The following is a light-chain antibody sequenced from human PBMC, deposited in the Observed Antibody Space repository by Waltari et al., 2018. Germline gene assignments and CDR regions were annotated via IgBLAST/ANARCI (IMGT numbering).Light chain of an antibody. CDR2: FTD. J-gene: IGLJ3*02. Sequence: QSVLTQPPSASGTPGQRVTISCSGSRPNIGSNSVNWFQQLPGTAPRLFIYFTDQRPSGVPGRFSGSKSGTSASLAISGLQSGDEADYYCASWDASLNGWVFGGGTKLTVL. CDR1: RPNIGSNS. V-gene: IGLV1-44*01. CDR3: ASWDASLNGWV.